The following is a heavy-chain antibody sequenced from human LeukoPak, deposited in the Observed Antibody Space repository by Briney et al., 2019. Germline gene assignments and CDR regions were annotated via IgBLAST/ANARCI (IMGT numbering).Heavy chain of an antibody. D-gene: IGHD4-23*01. Sequence: SETLSLTXTVSGYSISSGYYWGWIRQPPGKGLEWIGSIYHSGSTYYNPSLKSRVTISVDTSKNQFSLKLSSVTAADTAVYYCARDRGNLDAFDIWGQGTMVTVSS. V-gene: IGHV4-38-2*02. CDR1: GYSISSGYY. CDR3: ARDRGNLDAFDI. CDR2: IYHSGST. J-gene: IGHJ3*02.